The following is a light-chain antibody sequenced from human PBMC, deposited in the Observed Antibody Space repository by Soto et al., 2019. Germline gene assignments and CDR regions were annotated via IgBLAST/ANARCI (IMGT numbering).Light chain of an antibody. J-gene: IGKJ1*01. Sequence: EIVLTQSPGTLSLSPGARATLSCRASQYVSISYLAWYQQKPGQAPRLLIYAASSRATGIPDRFSGNGSGTDFTLTISRLQPEDFAVYYCQQYGSSPQTFGQGTNVESK. V-gene: IGKV3-20*01. CDR2: AAS. CDR3: QQYGSSPQT. CDR1: QYVSISY.